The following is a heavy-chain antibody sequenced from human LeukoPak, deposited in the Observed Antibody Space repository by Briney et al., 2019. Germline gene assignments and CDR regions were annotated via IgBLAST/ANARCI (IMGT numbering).Heavy chain of an antibody. CDR1: GGSISSGGYY. D-gene: IGHD3-10*01. J-gene: IGHJ4*02. Sequence: PSETLSLTCTVSGGSISSGGYYWSSIRQHPGKGLEWIGYIYYSGSTYYNPSLKSRVTISVDTSKNQFSLKLSSVTAADTAVYYCARAPGGYYGSGSYLDYWGQGTLVTVSS. CDR3: ARAPGGYYGSGSYLDY. CDR2: IYYSGST. V-gene: IGHV4-31*03.